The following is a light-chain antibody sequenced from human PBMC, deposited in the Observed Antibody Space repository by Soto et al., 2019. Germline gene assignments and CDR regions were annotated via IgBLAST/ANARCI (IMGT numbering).Light chain of an antibody. J-gene: IGLJ2*01. CDR3: AAWDDSLKGVV. V-gene: IGLV1-44*01. Sequence: QSVPTQPPSASGTPGQRVTISCSGSSSNIGPNTVSWYQQLPVTAPKLLIYSNNQRPSGVPDRFSGSESGTSASLAISGLQSEDEADYYCAAWDDSLKGVVFGGGTKVTVL. CDR1: SSNIGPNT. CDR2: SNN.